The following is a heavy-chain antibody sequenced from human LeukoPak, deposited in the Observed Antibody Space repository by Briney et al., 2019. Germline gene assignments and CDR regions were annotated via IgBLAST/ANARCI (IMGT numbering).Heavy chain of an antibody. CDR1: GFTFSDYY. V-gene: IGHV3-11*04. CDR2: ISSSGRNI. D-gene: IGHD3-22*01. Sequence: GGPLRLSCAASGFTFSDYYMSWIRQAAGKGLEWVSYISSSGRNIYYSDSVKGRFTISRDNAKNSLYLQMNSLRAEDTAVYYCARALYYYDSSGFLAYWGQGTLVTVSS. CDR3: ARALYYYDSSGFLAY. J-gene: IGHJ4*02.